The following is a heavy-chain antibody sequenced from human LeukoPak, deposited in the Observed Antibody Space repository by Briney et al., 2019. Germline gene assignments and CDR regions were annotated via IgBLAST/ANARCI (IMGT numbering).Heavy chain of an antibody. Sequence: GGSLRLSCAASGFTFSSYAMHWVRQAPGKGLEWVAVISYDGSNKYYADSVKGRFTISRDNSKNTLYLQMNSLRAEDTAVYYCARRLIPATGLDYWGQGTLVTVSS. CDR3: ARRLIPATGLDY. J-gene: IGHJ4*02. V-gene: IGHV3-30-3*01. CDR2: ISYDGSNK. CDR1: GFTFSSYA. D-gene: IGHD2-2*01.